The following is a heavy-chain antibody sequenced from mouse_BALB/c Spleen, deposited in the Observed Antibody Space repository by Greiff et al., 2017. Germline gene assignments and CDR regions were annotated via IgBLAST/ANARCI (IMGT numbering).Heavy chain of an antibody. CDR1: GYTFTSYV. D-gene: IGHD2-12*01. Sequence: EVQLQQSGPELVKPGASVKMSCKASGYTFTSYVMHWVKQKPGQGLEWIGYINPYNDGTKYNEKFKGKATLTSDKSSSTAYMELSSLTSEDSAVYYCARGYSCDPYYFDYWGQGTTLTVSS. CDR2: INPYNDGT. V-gene: IGHV1-14*01. CDR3: ARGYSCDPYYFDY. J-gene: IGHJ2*01.